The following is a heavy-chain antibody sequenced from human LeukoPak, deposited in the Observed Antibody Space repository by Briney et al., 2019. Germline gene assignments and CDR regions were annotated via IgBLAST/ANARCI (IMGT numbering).Heavy chain of an antibody. J-gene: IGHJ4*02. D-gene: IGHD6-13*01. CDR2: INPNTGGT. CDR3: ARWAALCNDH. Sequence: ASVKVCCKPSGYTFTDYYIHWVRQAPGQGLEWMGWINPNTGGTNYVQKLQGRVTMTRDTSISTAYMELSRLTYDDTAVYYCARWAALCNDHWGQGTLVTVSS. CDR1: GYTFTDYY. V-gene: IGHV1-2*02.